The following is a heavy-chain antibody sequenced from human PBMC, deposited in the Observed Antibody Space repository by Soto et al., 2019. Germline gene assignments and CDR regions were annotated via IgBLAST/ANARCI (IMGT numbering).Heavy chain of an antibody. CDR3: ATYFRGSGRYFFDH. CDR2: INQDGGGT. J-gene: IGHJ4*02. D-gene: IGHD6-19*01. Sequence: EVQLVESGGALVQPGGSLRLSCVVSGFTFSNSFMGWVRQAPGKGLEWVANINQDGGGTYYVDSVRGRVTIARDNAKEFVLLQMKSRGVEDTAVYYCATYFRGSGRYFFDHWGQGTLVTVSS. CDR1: GFTFSNSF. V-gene: IGHV3-7*03.